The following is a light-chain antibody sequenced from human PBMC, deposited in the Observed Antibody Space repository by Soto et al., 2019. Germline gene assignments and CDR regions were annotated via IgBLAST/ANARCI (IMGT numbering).Light chain of an antibody. CDR1: SSDVGGYNY. CDR2: EVS. CDR3: SSYTSSSTRV. Sequence: QSALTQPASVSGSPGQSITISCTGTSSDVGGYNYVSWYQQHPGKAPKLMIYEVSNRPSGVSNRFSGSKSGNTASLTISGPQAEDEADYYCSSYTSSSTRVFGGGPKVTVL. J-gene: IGLJ3*02. V-gene: IGLV2-14*01.